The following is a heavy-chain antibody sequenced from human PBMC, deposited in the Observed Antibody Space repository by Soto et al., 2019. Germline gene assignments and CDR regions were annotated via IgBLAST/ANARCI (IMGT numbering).Heavy chain of an antibody. Sequence: SETLSLTCTVSGDSISSYYWGWIRQPPGKGLEWIGYIHYSGSTNYNPSLKSRVTISVDTPNNQISLKVNSMTAADTALYYCARGGLAARKGRWFDPWGQGTLVTVSS. J-gene: IGHJ5*02. CDR2: IHYSGST. V-gene: IGHV4-59*01. CDR3: ARGGLAARKGRWFDP. D-gene: IGHD6-6*01. CDR1: GDSISSYY.